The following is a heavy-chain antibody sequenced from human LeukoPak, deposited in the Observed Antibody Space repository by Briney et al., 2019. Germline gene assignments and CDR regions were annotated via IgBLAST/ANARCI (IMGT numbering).Heavy chain of an antibody. CDR3: AKGDCSSTNCYPDY. Sequence: PGGSLRLSCAASGFTFSDYYMSWIRQAPEKGLEWVSYISSSGSTIYYADSVKGRFTISRDKSTEKVYLQMNSLRVEDTAVYFCAKGDCSSTNCYPDYWGQGILVTVSS. J-gene: IGHJ4*02. D-gene: IGHD2-2*01. V-gene: IGHV3-11*01. CDR1: GFTFSDYY. CDR2: ISSSGSTI.